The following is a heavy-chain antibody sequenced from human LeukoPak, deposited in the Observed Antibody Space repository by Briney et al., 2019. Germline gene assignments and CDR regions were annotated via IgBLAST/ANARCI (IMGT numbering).Heavy chain of an antibody. V-gene: IGHV1-69*13. CDR2: IIPIFGTA. J-gene: IGHJ4*02. CDR3: ARGGSYSIPPFPYYFDY. Sequence: VASVKVSCKASGGTFSSYAISWVRQAPGQGLEWMGGIIPIFGTANYAQKFQGRVTITADESTSTAYMELSSLRSEDTAVYYCARGGSYSIPPFPYYFDYWGQGTLVTVSS. D-gene: IGHD1-26*01. CDR1: GGTFSSYA.